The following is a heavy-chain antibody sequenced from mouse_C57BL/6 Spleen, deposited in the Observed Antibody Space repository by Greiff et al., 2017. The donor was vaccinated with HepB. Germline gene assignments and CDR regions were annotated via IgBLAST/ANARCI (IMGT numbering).Heavy chain of an antibody. V-gene: IGHV1-82*01. CDR3: GSSFDY. Sequence: VQLMESGPELVKPGASVKISCKASGYAFSSSWMNWVKQRPGKGLEWIGRIYPGDGDTNYNGKFKGKATLTADKSSSTAYMQLSSLTSEDSAVYFCGSSFDYWGQGTTLTVSS. CDR2: IYPGDGDT. J-gene: IGHJ2*01. CDR1: GYAFSSSW. D-gene: IGHD1-1*01.